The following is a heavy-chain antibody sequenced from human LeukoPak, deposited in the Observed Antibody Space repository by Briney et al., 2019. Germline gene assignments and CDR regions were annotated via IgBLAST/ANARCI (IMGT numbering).Heavy chain of an antibody. Sequence: PGRSLRLSCAASGFTFDDYAMHWVRQAPGKGLEWVSGISWNSGSIGYADSVKGRFTISRDNAKNSLYLQMNSLRAEDMALYYCAKDMGSGWTEYGNWGQGTLVTVSS. D-gene: IGHD6-19*01. CDR3: AKDMGSGWTEYGN. CDR1: GFTFDDYA. J-gene: IGHJ4*02. V-gene: IGHV3-9*03. CDR2: ISWNSGSI.